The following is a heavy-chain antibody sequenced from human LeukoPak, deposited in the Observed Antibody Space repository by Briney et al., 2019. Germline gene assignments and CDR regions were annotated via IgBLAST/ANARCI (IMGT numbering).Heavy chain of an antibody. Sequence: GGSLRLSCAASGFTFSDYYMSWIRQAPGKGLEWVSAISGSGGSTYYADSVKGRFTTSRDNSKNTLYLQMNSLRAEDTAVYYCAKDPRVRGATTIPIWGQGTMVTVSS. V-gene: IGHV3-23*01. CDR1: GFTFSDYY. D-gene: IGHD1-26*01. CDR3: AKDPRVRGATTIPI. J-gene: IGHJ3*02. CDR2: ISGSGGST.